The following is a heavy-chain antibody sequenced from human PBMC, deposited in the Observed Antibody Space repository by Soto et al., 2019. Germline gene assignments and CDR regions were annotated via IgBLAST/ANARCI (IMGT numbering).Heavy chain of an antibody. Sequence: QMRLVQSGPEVKKPGTSVKVSCKASGFNFTSSAVQWVRQARGQRLELIGWIVVGSGNTNYAQKFQERVTITRDMPTSTAYMELSSLRSEDTAVYYCAAALHDYGDYVGFYFDYWGQGTLVTVSS. CDR2: IVVGSGNT. D-gene: IGHD4-17*01. V-gene: IGHV1-58*01. J-gene: IGHJ4*02. CDR1: GFNFTSSA. CDR3: AAALHDYGDYVGFYFDY.